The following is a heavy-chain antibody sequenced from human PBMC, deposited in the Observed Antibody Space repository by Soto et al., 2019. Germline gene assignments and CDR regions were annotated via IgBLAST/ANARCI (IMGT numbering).Heavy chain of an antibody. V-gene: IGHV1-8*01. CDR2: MNPDSGNT. CDR1: GYTFTSYD. J-gene: IGHJ4*02. Sequence: QVQLVQSGAEVRTPGASVKVSCKASGYTFTSYDINWVRQATGQGPEWMGWMNPDSGNTGYVQKFQGRVTMTRNTAISTAYMVQSSLRSEATAVYYCARSVGGSNVNFGYWGQGTLVTVSS. D-gene: IGHD3-10*01. CDR3: ARSVGGSNVNFGY.